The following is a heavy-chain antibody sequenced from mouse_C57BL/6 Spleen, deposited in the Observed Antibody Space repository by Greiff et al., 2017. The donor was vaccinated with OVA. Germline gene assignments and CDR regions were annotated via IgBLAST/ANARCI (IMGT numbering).Heavy chain of an antibody. V-gene: IGHV5-17*01. D-gene: IGHD2-3*01. J-gene: IGHJ2*01. CDR2: ISSGSSTI. CDR1: GFTFSDYG. CDR3: ARDGGYYGVYFDY. Sequence: EVQLVESGGGLVKPGGSLKLSCAASGFTFSDYGMHWVRQAPEKGLEWVAYISSGSSTIYYADTVKGRFTISRDNAKNTLFLQMTSLRSEDTAMYYCARDGGYYGVYFDYWGQGTTLTVSS.